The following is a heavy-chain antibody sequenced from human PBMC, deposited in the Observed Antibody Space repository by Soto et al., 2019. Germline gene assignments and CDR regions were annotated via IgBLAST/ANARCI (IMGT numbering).Heavy chain of an antibody. D-gene: IGHD3-3*01. CDR2: INHSGST. CDR3: SATYYEFWSGYKILYYFDF. Sequence: QVHLQQWGAGLLKPSETLSLTCAVYGGSFIGYYWSWIRQPPGKGLEWIGEINHSGSTNYNPSLTSRVTISVDTSKSQFSLMLSSVTAADTAVYYWSATYYEFWSGYKILYYFDFWGQGTLVTVSS. V-gene: IGHV4-34*01. J-gene: IGHJ4*02. CDR1: GGSFIGYY.